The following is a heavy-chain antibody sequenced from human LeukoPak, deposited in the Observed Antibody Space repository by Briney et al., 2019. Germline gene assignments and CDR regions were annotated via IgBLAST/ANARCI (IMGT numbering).Heavy chain of an antibody. CDR3: ARESWFGELSKASDAFDI. CDR2: IYTSGST. V-gene: IGHV4-4*07. CDR1: GGSISSYY. D-gene: IGHD3-10*01. Sequence: SETLSLTCTVSGGSISSYYWSWIRQPAGKGLEWIGRIYTSGSTNYNPSLKSRVTMSVDTSKNQFSLKLSSVTAADTAVYHCARESWFGELSKASDAFDIWGQGTMVTVSS. J-gene: IGHJ3*02.